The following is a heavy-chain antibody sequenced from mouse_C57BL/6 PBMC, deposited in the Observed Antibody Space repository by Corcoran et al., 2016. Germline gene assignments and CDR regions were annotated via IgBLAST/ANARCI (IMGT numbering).Heavy chain of an antibody. CDR2: IYPRSGNT. V-gene: IGHV1-81*01. CDR3: ARSDWDRYYFDY. D-gene: IGHD4-1*01. J-gene: IGHJ2*01. Sequence: QVQLQQSGAELARPGASVKLSCKASGYTFTSYGISWVKQRTGQGLEWIGEIYPRSGNTYYNEKFKGKATLTADKSSSTAYMELRSLTSEDSAVYFCARSDWDRYYFDYWGQGTTLTVSS. CDR1: GYTFTSYG.